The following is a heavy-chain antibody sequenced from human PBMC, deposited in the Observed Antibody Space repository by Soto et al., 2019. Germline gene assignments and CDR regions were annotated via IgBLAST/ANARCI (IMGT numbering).Heavy chain of an antibody. V-gene: IGHV1-69*01. Sequence: QVQLVQFGAEVKKPGSSVKVSCKASGGTFSSYAISWVRQAPGQGLEWMGGIIPIFGTANYAQKFQGRVTITADESTSTAYMELSSLRSEDTAVYYCARHVVVTAIHLAYFQHWGQGTLVTVSS. CDR2: IIPIFGTA. J-gene: IGHJ1*01. CDR1: GGTFSSYA. D-gene: IGHD2-21*02. CDR3: ARHVVVTAIHLAYFQH.